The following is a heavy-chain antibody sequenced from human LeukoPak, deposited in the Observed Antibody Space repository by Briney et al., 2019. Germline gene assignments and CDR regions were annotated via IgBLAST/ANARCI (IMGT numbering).Heavy chain of an antibody. CDR2: ISHSGNT. CDR1: GGSFTGYY. J-gene: IGHJ4*02. D-gene: IGHD4-11*01. CDR3: ARGSRLPLDY. Sequence: KPSETLSLTCAVYGGSFTGYYWNWIRQFPGKGLEWIGEISHSGNTNCNPSLESRVTISMDTSNYQFSLKLSSVTAADTAVYYCARGSRLPLDYWGQGSLVTVSS. V-gene: IGHV4-34*01.